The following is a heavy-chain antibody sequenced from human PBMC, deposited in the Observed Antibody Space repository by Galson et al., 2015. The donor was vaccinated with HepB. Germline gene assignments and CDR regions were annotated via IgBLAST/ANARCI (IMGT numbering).Heavy chain of an antibody. Sequence: CAISGDSVSSNSAAWNWIRQSPSRGLEWLGRTYYRSKWYNDYAVSVKSRITINPDTSKNQFSLQLNSVTPEDTAVYYCARDLVQAQWGFYYYYYMDVWGKGTTVTVSS. CDR1: GDSVSSNSAA. CDR3: ARDLVQAQWGFYYYYYMDV. J-gene: IGHJ6*03. D-gene: IGHD3-10*01. V-gene: IGHV6-1*01. CDR2: TYYRSKWYN.